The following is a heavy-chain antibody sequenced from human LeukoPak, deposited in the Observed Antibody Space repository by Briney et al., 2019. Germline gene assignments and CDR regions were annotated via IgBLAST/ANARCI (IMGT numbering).Heavy chain of an antibody. CDR2: IYYSGST. J-gene: IGHJ6*03. CDR3: ARLTPTTLSLYYYYMDV. CDR1: GGSISSYY. V-gene: IGHV4-59*01. D-gene: IGHD2/OR15-2a*01. Sequence: SETLSLTCTVSGGSISSYYWSWIRQPPGKGLEWIGYIYYSGSTNYNPSLKSRVTISVDTSKNQFSLKLSSVTAADTAVYYCARLTPTTLSLYYYYMDVWGKGTTVTVSS.